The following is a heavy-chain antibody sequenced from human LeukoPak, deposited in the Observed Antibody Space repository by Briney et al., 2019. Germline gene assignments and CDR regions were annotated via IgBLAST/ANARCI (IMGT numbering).Heavy chain of an antibody. D-gene: IGHD6-13*01. CDR3: ARDLYWQQLVRYGHEFDY. J-gene: IGHJ4*02. Sequence: GASVKVSCKASGYTFTSYAMNWVRQAPGQGLEWMGWINTNTGNPTYAQGFTGRFVFSLDTSVSTAYLQISSLKAEDTAVYYCARDLYWQQLVRYGHEFDYWGQGTLVTVSS. CDR2: INTNTGNP. V-gene: IGHV7-4-1*02. CDR1: GYTFTSYA.